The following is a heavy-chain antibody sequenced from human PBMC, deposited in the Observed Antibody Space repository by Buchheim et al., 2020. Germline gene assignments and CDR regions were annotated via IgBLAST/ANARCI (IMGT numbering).Heavy chain of an antibody. V-gene: IGHV1-46*03. Sequence: QVQLVQSGAEVKKPGASVKVSCKTSGYTFTNYYMHWVRQAPGQGLEWMGIINPSVGSTSYAQKFQGRVTMTRDTATSVVYLELCSLRSEDTAVYYCAREDVAVAARKYYFDSWGQGTL. CDR1: GYTFTNYY. J-gene: IGHJ4*02. CDR2: INPSVGST. CDR3: AREDVAVAARKYYFDS. D-gene: IGHD2-15*01.